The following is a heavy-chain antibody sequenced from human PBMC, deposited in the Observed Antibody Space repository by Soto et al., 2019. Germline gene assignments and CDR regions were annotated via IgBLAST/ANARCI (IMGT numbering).Heavy chain of an antibody. V-gene: IGHV3-21*06. D-gene: IGHD2-2*01. J-gene: IGHJ5*02. CDR1: GFTFSRYG. CDR2: ISSSTSYV. CDR3: ARDPSEGRVGNWFEP. Sequence: RLSCAASGFTFSRYGMNWLRQAPGKGLEWVASISSSTSYVYYADSVKGRFSTSRDNAKNILYLEMYALRTEDTAVYYCARDPSEGRVGNWFEPWGQGTLVTVSS.